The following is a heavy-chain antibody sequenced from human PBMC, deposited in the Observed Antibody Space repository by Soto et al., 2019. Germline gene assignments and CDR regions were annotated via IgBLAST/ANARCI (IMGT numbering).Heavy chain of an antibody. J-gene: IGHJ5*02. V-gene: IGHV1-2*04. CDR1: GYTYTGYY. D-gene: IGHD6-13*01. CDR2: INPNSGGT. CDR3: ARARGAGSSSWYWFDP. Sequence: GASVTVSCKASGYTYTGYYMHWVRQAPGQGLEWMGWINPNSGGTNYAQKFQGWVTMTRDTSISTAYMELSRLRSDDTAVYYCARARGAGSSSWYWFDPWGQGTLVTVSS.